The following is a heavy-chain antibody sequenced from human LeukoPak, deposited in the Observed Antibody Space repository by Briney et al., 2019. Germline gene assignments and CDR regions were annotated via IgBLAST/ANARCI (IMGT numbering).Heavy chain of an antibody. Sequence: PGGSLRLSCAASGFTFSSYSMNWVRQAPGKGLEWVSYITSSSHSIYYADSVKGRFTISRDNAKNSLYLQMNSLRDEDTAVYYCARGMAGTESAFDIWGEGTMVTVSS. CDR2: ITSSSHSI. CDR1: GFTFSSYS. V-gene: IGHV3-48*02. D-gene: IGHD6-19*01. J-gene: IGHJ3*02. CDR3: ARGMAGTESAFDI.